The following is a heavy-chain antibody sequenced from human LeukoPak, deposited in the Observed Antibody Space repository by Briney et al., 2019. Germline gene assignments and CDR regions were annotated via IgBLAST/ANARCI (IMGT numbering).Heavy chain of an antibody. D-gene: IGHD1-26*01. J-gene: IGHJ4*02. Sequence: GGSLRLSCAASGFTFSSYGMHWVRQAPGKGLEWVAVISYDGSNKYYADSVKGRFTISRDNSKNTLYLQMNSLRAEDTAVYYCAKDPEWELLPPDYWGQGTLVIISS. V-gene: IGHV3-30*18. CDR3: AKDPEWELLPPDY. CDR1: GFTFSSYG. CDR2: ISYDGSNK.